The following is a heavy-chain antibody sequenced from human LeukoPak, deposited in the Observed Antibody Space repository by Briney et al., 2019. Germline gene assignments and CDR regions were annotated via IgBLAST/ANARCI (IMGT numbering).Heavy chain of an antibody. D-gene: IGHD6-13*01. CDR3: AKDSYSKGGF. Sequence: GGSLRLSCAASGFTFSSYAMTWVRQAPGKGLQWVSVISGSGGSAYYADSLNGRFTISRDNSKNSLYLQMNSLRAEDTAVYYCAKDSYSKGGFWGQGVLVTVSS. CDR1: GFTFSSYA. J-gene: IGHJ4*02. CDR2: ISGSGGSA. V-gene: IGHV3-23*01.